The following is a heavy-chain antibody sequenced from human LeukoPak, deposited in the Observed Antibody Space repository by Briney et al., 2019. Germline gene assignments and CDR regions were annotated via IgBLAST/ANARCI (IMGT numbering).Heavy chain of an antibody. Sequence: ASVKVSCKASGYTFTAYYMHWVRQARGQGLEWMGRINPNSGGTNCAQKFQGRVTMTRDTSIGTAYMDVSRLRSDDTAVYYCARGPYAGYWGQGTLVTVSS. J-gene: IGHJ4*02. V-gene: IGHV1-2*06. D-gene: IGHD2-8*01. CDR1: GYTFTAYY. CDR3: ARGPYAGY. CDR2: INPNSGGT.